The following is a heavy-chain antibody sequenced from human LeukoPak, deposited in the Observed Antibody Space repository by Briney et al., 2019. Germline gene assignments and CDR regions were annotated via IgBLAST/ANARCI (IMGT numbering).Heavy chain of an antibody. V-gene: IGHV3-23*01. J-gene: IGHJ4*02. D-gene: IGHD5-12*01. CDR3: AKGRCSGPGCDSFDY. CDR2: ISDDSSFT. Sequence: PGGSLRLSCAASGLVFWKYAMAWVRQAPGKGLECVSIISDDSSFTYYLDSVKGRSTIFRGNSKNTLYLHMNSLKAEDTAVYYCAKGRCSGPGCDSFDYWGQGTLVTVSS. CDR1: GLVFWKYA.